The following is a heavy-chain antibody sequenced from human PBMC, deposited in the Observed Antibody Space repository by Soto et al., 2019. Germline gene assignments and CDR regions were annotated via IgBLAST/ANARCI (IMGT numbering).Heavy chain of an antibody. CDR3: AKTTYSSSWYLQGYYYYGMDV. CDR1: GFTFSSYA. V-gene: IGHV3-23*01. Sequence: PGGSLRLSCAASGFTFSSYAMSWVRQAPGKGLEWVSAISGSGGSTYYADSVKGRFTISRDNSKNTLYLQMNSLRAEDTAVYYCAKTTYSSSWYLQGYYYYGMDVWGQGTTVTVSS. D-gene: IGHD6-13*01. J-gene: IGHJ6*02. CDR2: ISGSGGST.